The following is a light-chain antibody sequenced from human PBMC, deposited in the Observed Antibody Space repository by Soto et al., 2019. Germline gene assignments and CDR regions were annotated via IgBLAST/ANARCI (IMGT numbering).Light chain of an antibody. J-gene: IGLJ3*02. CDR2: RDN. V-gene: IGLV1-44*01. Sequence: QSVLTQPPSASGTPGQRVSISCSGSSSNIGSNAVHWYQQFPGTAPRLLIYRDNQRPSGVPDGFSGYKSGTSASLVISGLQSEDEADYYCAAWNDRPYLWVFGGGTKLTVL. CDR3: AAWNDRPYLWV. CDR1: SSNIGSNA.